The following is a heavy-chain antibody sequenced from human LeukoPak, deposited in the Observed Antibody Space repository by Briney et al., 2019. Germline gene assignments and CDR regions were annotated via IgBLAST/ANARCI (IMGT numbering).Heavy chain of an antibody. V-gene: IGHV3-74*01. CDR1: GFTFSTSW. J-gene: IGHJ4*02. Sequence: GGSLRLSCAASGFTFSTSWMHWVRQAPGKGPVWVSRITSDGSTTIYAESMKGRFTISRGNAKNTLYLQMNSLRAEDTAVYYCARGRGGSYFFDYWGQGTLVTVSS. CDR2: ITSDGSTT. D-gene: IGHD1-26*01. CDR3: ARGRGGSYFFDY.